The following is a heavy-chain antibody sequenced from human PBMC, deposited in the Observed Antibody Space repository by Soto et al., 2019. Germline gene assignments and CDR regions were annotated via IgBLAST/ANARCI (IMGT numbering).Heavy chain of an antibody. CDR3: ARGDVIGSYTMDV. D-gene: IGHD3-16*01. V-gene: IGHV2-5*02. CDR2: IYWDDDE. Sequence: QITLKESGPTLVKPTQTLTMTCTVSGFSRSSSGVGVGWIRQPPGKALEWLALIYWDDDERYSPALKSRLTITKETSKNQCVRTMTYMDPVDTATYYCARGDVIGSYTMDVWGQGTTVTVSS. J-gene: IGHJ6*02. CDR1: GFSRSSSGVG.